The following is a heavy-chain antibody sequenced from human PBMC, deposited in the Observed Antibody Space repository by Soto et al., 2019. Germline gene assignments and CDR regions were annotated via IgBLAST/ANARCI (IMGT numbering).Heavy chain of an antibody. V-gene: IGHV4-61*01. CDR1: GGSVSSGSYY. CDR2: IYYSGST. Sequence: SETLSLTCTVSGGSVSSGSYYWSWIRQPPGKGLEWMGYIYYSGSTNYNPSLKRRGTISVNTSKNQFSLKLSSVTPSDTAVYYCARDTSPTWFKGLFDYWGQGTLVAVSS. D-gene: IGHD3-10*01. J-gene: IGHJ4*02. CDR3: ARDTSPTWFKGLFDY.